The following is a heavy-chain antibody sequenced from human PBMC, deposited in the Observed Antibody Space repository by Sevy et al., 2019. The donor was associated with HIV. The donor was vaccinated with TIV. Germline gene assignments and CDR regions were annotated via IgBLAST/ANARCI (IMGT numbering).Heavy chain of an antibody. V-gene: IGHV3-48*01. D-gene: IGHD3-16*01. CDR2: ISSSSSAK. CDR3: ARGDYTYSYNWFDP. Sequence: GGSLRLSCAASGFTFSSYSMNWVRQAPGKGLEWVSYISSSSSAKYYADSVKGRFTISRDNAMNSRYLQMNSLRAEDTAVYYCARGDYTYSYNWFDPWGQGTLVTVSS. J-gene: IGHJ5*02. CDR1: GFTFSSYS.